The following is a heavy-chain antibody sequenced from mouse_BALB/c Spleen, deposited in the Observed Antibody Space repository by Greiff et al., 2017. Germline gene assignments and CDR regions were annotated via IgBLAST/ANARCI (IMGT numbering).Heavy chain of an antibody. V-gene: IGHV1-80*01. CDR2: IYPGDGDT. J-gene: IGHJ3*01. Sequence: VQLQQSGAELVRPGSSVKISCKASGYAFSSYWMNWVKQRPGQGLEWIGQIYPGDGDTNYNGKFKGKATLTADKSSSTAYMQLSSLTSEDSAVYFCGGGNVFAYWGQGTLVTVSA. CDR1: GYAFSSYW. CDR3: GGGNVFAY. D-gene: IGHD2-1*01.